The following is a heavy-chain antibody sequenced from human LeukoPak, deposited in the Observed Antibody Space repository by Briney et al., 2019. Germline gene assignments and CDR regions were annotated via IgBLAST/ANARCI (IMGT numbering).Heavy chain of an antibody. D-gene: IGHD3-22*01. Sequence: GGSLRLSCAVSGFTFSNAWMTWVRQAQGKGLEWVGRIKSKTDGGTRDCAAPVKGRFTISGDDSKNTLYLQMNSLKTEDTAVYYCTTTYGRNYDSSGYYLWGQGTLVTVSS. CDR1: GFTFSNAW. J-gene: IGHJ5*02. V-gene: IGHV3-15*01. CDR3: TTTYGRNYDSSGYYL. CDR2: IKSKTDGGTR.